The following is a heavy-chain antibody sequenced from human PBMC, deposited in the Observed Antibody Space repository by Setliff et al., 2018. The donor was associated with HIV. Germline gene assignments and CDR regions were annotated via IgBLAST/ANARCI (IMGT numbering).Heavy chain of an antibody. D-gene: IGHD6-13*01. CDR3: ARHVGISIGGTRGDFDC. CDR1: GGSMSPYY. V-gene: IGHV4-4*09. Sequence: SETLSLTCTVSGGSMSPYYWSWIRQPPGKGLEWIGYIFSSGSTNYNPSLKSRVAISVDTSKNQFSLRLSSVTAADTAMYYCARHVGISIGGTRGDFDCWGQGTLVTVSS. J-gene: IGHJ4*02. CDR2: IFSSGST.